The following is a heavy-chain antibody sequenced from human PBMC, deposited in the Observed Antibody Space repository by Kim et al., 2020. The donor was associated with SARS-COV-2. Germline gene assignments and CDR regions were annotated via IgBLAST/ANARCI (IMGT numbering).Heavy chain of an antibody. Sequence: SETLSLTCTVSGGSISSYYWSWIRQPPGKGLEWIGYIYYSGSTNYNPSLKSRVTISVDTSKNQFSLKLSSVTAADTAVYYCARDMRVVVAATGGWFDPWGQGTLVTVSS. CDR3: ARDMRVVVAATGGWFDP. D-gene: IGHD2-15*01. CDR1: GGSISSYY. J-gene: IGHJ5*02. CDR2: IYYSGST. V-gene: IGHV4-59*01.